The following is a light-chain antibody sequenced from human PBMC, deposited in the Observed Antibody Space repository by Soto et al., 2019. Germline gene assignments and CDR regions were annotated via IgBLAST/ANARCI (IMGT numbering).Light chain of an antibody. V-gene: IGKV3-20*01. J-gene: IGKJ3*01. CDR3: QQYGSSRS. CDR2: GAS. Sequence: EIVLTHSPGTLSLSPGERATLSRRASQSVSSSYLAWYQQKPGQAPRLLIYGASSRATGIPDRFSGSGSGTDFTLTISRLEPEDFAVYYCQQYGSSRSFGPGTKVDIK. CDR1: QSVSSSY.